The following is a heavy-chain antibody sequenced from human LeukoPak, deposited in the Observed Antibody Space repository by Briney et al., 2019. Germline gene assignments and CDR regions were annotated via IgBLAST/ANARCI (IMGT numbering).Heavy chain of an antibody. Sequence: SETLSLTCAVSGGSISSYYWSWIRQPPGKGLEWIGYIYYSGSTNYNPSLKSRVTISVDTSKNQFSLKLSSVTAADTAVYYCARHEGYYDYVWGSSYYFDCWGQGTLVTVSS. J-gene: IGHJ4*02. V-gene: IGHV4-59*08. CDR2: IYYSGST. CDR1: GGSISSYY. CDR3: ARHEGYYDYVWGSSYYFDC. D-gene: IGHD3-16*01.